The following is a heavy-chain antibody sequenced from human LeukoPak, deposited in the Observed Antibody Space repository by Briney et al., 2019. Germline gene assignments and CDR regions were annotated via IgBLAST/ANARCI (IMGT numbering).Heavy chain of an antibody. CDR1: GFTFSSYW. V-gene: IGHV3-7*05. CDR2: IKQDGSEK. J-gene: IGHJ4*02. CDR3: ARGPAYFDY. Sequence: GESLKISCAPSGFTFSSYWMSWVRQAPGKGLEWVANIKQDGSEKYYVDSVKGRFTISRDNAKNSLYLQVNSLRAEDTAVYYCARGPAYFDYWGQGTLVTVSS.